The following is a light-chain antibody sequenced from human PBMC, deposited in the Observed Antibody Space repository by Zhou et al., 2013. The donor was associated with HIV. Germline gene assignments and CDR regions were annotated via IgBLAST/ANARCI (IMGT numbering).Light chain of an antibody. J-gene: IGKJ1*01. Sequence: EIVLTQSPGTLSLSPGERATLSCRASQSVGNRYLAWYQQKPGQAPRLLIYGASSRATGIPDRFSGSGSGTDFTLTISRLEPEDFAVYYCQQHGNSPWTFGQGTKVEIK. CDR1: QSVGNRY. CDR3: QQHGNSPWT. V-gene: IGKV3-20*01. CDR2: GAS.